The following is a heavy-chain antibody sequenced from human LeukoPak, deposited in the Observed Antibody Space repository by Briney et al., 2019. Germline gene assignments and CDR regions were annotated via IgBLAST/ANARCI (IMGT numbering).Heavy chain of an antibody. Sequence: PSQTLSLTCTVSGGSISSGDYYWSWIRQPPGKGLEWIGYIYYSGSTYYNPSLKSRVTISVDTSKNQFSLKLSSVTAADTAVYYCARQNYDILTGYYLDYWGQGTRVTVSS. CDR1: GGSISSGDYY. CDR2: IYYSGST. D-gene: IGHD3-9*01. CDR3: ARQNYDILTGYYLDY. V-gene: IGHV4-30-4*01. J-gene: IGHJ4*02.